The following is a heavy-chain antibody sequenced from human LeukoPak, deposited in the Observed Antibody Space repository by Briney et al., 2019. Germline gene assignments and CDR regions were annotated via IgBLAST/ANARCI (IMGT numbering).Heavy chain of an antibody. CDR1: GGSFSGYY. CDR3: ARVARYYDSSGYYYGAAFDI. Sequence: SETLSLTCAVYGGSFSGYYWSWIRQPPGKGLEWIGEINHSGSTNYNPSLKSRVTISVDTSKDQFSLKLSSVTAADTAVYYCARVARYYDSSGYYYGAAFDIWGQGTMVTVSS. J-gene: IGHJ3*02. D-gene: IGHD3-22*01. CDR2: INHSGST. V-gene: IGHV4-34*01.